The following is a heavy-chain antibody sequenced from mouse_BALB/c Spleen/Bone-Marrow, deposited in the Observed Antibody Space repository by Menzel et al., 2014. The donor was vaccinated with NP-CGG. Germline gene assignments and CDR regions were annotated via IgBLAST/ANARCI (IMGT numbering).Heavy chain of an antibody. J-gene: IGHJ4*01. V-gene: IGHV1-87*01. CDR3: ARDDYYGTSPLPMVY. CDR1: GYTFTSYW. Sequence: VQLQQSGAELAKPGASVKLSCKASGYTFTSYWMQWVKKRPGQGLEWIGAIYPGDGNTRYALKFKGKATLTADKSSNTAYIQLSILASEDSAVYFCARDDYYGTSPLPMVYWVQGTSVT. D-gene: IGHD1-1*01. CDR2: IYPGDGNT.